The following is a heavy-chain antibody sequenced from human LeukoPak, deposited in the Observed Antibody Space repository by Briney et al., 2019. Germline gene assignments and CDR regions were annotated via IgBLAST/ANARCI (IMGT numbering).Heavy chain of an antibody. CDR1: GYTLTELS. Sequence: ASVKVSCKVSGYTLTELSMHWVRQAPGKGLEWMGGFDPEDGETIYAQKFQGRVTVTEDTSTDTAYMELSSLRSEDTAVYYCATGSLRYFDWLYMYDAFDIWGQGTMVTVSS. D-gene: IGHD3-9*01. CDR3: ATGSLRYFDWLYMYDAFDI. J-gene: IGHJ3*02. CDR2: FDPEDGET. V-gene: IGHV1-24*01.